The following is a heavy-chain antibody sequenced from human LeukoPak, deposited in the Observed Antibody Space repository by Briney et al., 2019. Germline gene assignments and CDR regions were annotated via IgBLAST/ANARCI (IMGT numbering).Heavy chain of an antibody. CDR1: GASVSSYY. V-gene: IGHV4-59*08. CDR2: IHYSRDT. J-gene: IGHJ6*02. CDR3: ARHDNFVMGSAVIAYPMDV. D-gene: IGHD2/OR15-2a*01. Sequence: PSETLSLTCTVSGASVSSYYWSWIRQPPGKGLEWIAYIHYSRDTNYNPPLKSRLTVSIDTSQNQLSLKLTSVTAADTAVYYCARHDNFVMGSAVIAYPMDVWGQGTTVTVSS.